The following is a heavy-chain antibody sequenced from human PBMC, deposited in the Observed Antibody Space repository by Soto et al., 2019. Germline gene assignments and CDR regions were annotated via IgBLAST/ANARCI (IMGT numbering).Heavy chain of an antibody. CDR2: IDSDGGSI. CDR1: GFTLSSHW. V-gene: IGHV3-74*01. Sequence: GGSLRLSCEASGFTLSSHWMNWVRKAPGKGLVWVSRIDSDGGSITYADSVKGRFTISRDNAKNTLYLQMNSLRAEDTAVYYCAREVSSGWHFDYWGQGTLVTVSS. J-gene: IGHJ4*02. CDR3: AREVSSGWHFDY. D-gene: IGHD6-19*01.